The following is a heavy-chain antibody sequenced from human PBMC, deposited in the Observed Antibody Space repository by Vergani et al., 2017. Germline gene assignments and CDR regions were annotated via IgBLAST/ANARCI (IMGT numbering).Heavy chain of an antibody. J-gene: IGHJ4*02. V-gene: IGHV1-46*01. CDR1: GYTFTSYY. Sequence: QVQLVQSGAEVKKPGASVKVSCKASGYTFTSYYMHWVRQAPGQGLEWLGIINPSGGSTRYAQKFQGRVTMTRDTSTSTVYMELSRLRDEDTAVYYCARDTVTLMATVTRHRDFDYWGQGTLVTVSS. D-gene: IGHD4-17*01. CDR3: ARDTVTLMATVTRHRDFDY. CDR2: INPSGGST.